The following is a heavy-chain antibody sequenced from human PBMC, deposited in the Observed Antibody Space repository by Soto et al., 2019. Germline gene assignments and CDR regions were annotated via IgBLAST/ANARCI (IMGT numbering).Heavy chain of an antibody. CDR1: GGTFSSYG. Sequence: QVQLVQSGAEVKKPGSSVKVSCKASGGTFSSYGISWVRQAPGQGLEWMGGIIPIFGTANYAQKFQGRVTITADESTSTDYMELSSLRSEDTAVYYCASSYYDSSGYYYEERYYYYGMDVWGQGTTVTVSS. CDR3: ASSYYDSSGYYYEERYYYYGMDV. CDR2: IIPIFGTA. J-gene: IGHJ6*02. D-gene: IGHD3-22*01. V-gene: IGHV1-69*12.